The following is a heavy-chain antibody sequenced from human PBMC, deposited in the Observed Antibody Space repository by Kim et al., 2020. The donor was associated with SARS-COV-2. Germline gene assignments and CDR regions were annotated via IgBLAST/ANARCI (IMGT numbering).Heavy chain of an antibody. CDR1: GFTFSGSA. CDR3: TRVPSYSNSWCDAFDI. V-gene: IGHV3-73*01. CDR2: IRSKSNNYAT. J-gene: IGHJ3*02. D-gene: IGHD6-13*01. Sequence: GGSLRLSCAASGFTFSGSAMHWVRQASGKGLEWVGRIRSKSNNYATAYAASVKGRFTISRDDSKNTAYLQMNSLKSEDTAVYYCTRVPSYSNSWCDAFDIWGQGTMVTVSS.